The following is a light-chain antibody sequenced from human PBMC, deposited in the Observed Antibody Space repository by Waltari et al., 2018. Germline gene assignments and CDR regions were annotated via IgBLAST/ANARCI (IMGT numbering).Light chain of an antibody. J-gene: IGLJ1*01. CDR3: SSYTTSSTVYV. V-gene: IGLV2-14*03. Sequence: QSALTQPASVSGSPGQSITLSCTGTSSDVGTYAYLPWYQQHPGKAPKLMMYDVTKRPSGIANRFSGSKSGNTASLTISGLQAEDEADYYCSSYTTSSTVYVFGTGTKVTVL. CDR2: DVT. CDR1: SSDVGTYAY.